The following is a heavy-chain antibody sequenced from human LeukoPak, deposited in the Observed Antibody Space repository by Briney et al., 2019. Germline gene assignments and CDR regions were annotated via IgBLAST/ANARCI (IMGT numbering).Heavy chain of an antibody. CDR1: GYTFSDYY. Sequence: GASVKVSCKASGYTFSDYYMHWVRQAPGQGLELMGWINPNSGGTNYAQKFQGRVTMTRDTSISTAYMELSRLRSDDTAVYYCARVGATGYYGMDVWGQGTTVTVSS. V-gene: IGHV1-2*02. J-gene: IGHJ6*02. D-gene: IGHD1-26*01. CDR2: INPNSGGT. CDR3: ARVGATGYYGMDV.